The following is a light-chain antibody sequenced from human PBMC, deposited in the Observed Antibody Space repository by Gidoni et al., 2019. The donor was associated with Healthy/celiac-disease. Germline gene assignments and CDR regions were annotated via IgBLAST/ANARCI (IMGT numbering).Light chain of an antibody. Sequence: EIVMTQSPATLSVSPGERATLSCRASQSVSSNLAWYQQKPGQAPRLLMYGASTRGTGTPARFSGSGSGTEFTITISSLQYEDFAVYYCQQYNNWPPFTFGPGTKVDIK. CDR1: QSVSSN. J-gene: IGKJ3*01. CDR3: QQYNNWPPFT. CDR2: GAS. V-gene: IGKV3-15*01.